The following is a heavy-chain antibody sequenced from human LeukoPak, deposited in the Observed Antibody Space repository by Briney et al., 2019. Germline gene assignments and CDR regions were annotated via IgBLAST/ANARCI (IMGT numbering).Heavy chain of an antibody. D-gene: IGHD3-22*01. CDR1: GYTFTSYG. Sequence: ASVKVSCKASGYTFTSYGISWVRQAPGQGLEWMGWISAYNGNTSYAQKLQGRVTMTTDTSTSTAYMELRSLRSDDTAVYYCARDSPTYYYDSSGYPIDYWDQGTLVTVSS. CDR2: ISAYNGNT. J-gene: IGHJ4*02. CDR3: ARDSPTYYYDSSGYPIDY. V-gene: IGHV1-18*01.